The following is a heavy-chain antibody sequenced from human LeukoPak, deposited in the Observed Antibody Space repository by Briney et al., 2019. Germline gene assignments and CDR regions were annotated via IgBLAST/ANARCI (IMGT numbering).Heavy chain of an antibody. CDR2: ISGSGDNT. J-gene: IGHJ4*02. Sequence: GGSLRLSCAVSGFTFSSYAMSWVRQAPGKGLEWVSAISGSGDNTYYADSVKGRFTISRDNSKNTLYLQMNSLRAEDTAVYYCAKENNWNDGRFNYFDYWGQGTLVTVSS. CDR1: GFTFSSYA. D-gene: IGHD1-20*01. V-gene: IGHV3-23*01. CDR3: AKENNWNDGRFNYFDY.